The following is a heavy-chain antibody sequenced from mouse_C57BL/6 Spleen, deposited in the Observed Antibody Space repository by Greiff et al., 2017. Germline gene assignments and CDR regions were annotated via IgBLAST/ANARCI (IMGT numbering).Heavy chain of an antibody. CDR3: ASPDDGYYSFAY. D-gene: IGHD2-3*01. Sequence: EVQVVESGGDLVKPGGSLKLSCAASGFTFSSYGMSWVRQTPDKRLEWVATISSGGSYTYYPDSVKGRFTISRDNAKNTLYLQMSSLKSEDTAMYYCASPDDGYYSFAYWGQGTLVTVSA. J-gene: IGHJ3*01. CDR1: GFTFSSYG. V-gene: IGHV5-6*01. CDR2: ISSGGSYT.